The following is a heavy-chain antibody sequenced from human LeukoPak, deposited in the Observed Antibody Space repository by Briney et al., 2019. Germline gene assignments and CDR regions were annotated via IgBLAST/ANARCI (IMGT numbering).Heavy chain of an antibody. CDR3: AMNAYYYDSSGPSYYYYMDV. J-gene: IGHJ6*03. V-gene: IGHV4-31*03. CDR1: GGSISSGGYY. D-gene: IGHD3-22*01. Sequence: SETLSLTCTVSGGSISSGGYYWSWIRQHPGKGLEWIGYIYYSGSTYYNPSLKSRVTISVDTSKNQLSLKLSSVTAADTAVYYCAMNAYYYDSSGPSYYYYMDVWGKGTTVTVSS. CDR2: IYYSGST.